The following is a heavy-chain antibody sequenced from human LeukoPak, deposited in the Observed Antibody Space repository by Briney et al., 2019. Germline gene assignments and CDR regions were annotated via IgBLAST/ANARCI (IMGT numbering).Heavy chain of an antibody. Sequence: GASVKVSCKASGYTFTSYGISWVRQAPGQGLEWMGWISAYNGNTNYAQKLQGRVTMTTDTSTSTAYMELRSLRSDDTAEYYCARDLVSAEYYYYYMDVWGRGTTVTVSS. D-gene: IGHD2-2*01. J-gene: IGHJ6*03. CDR2: ISAYNGNT. V-gene: IGHV1-18*01. CDR1: GYTFTSYG. CDR3: ARDLVSAEYYYYYMDV.